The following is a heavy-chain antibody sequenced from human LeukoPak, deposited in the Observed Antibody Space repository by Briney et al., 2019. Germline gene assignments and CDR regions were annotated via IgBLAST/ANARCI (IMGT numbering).Heavy chain of an antibody. CDR1: GFTFSSYA. CDR3: ARSNFPIRYFDWSQTGYYGMDV. V-gene: IGHV3-30*04. J-gene: IGHJ6*04. Sequence: QPGRSLRLSCAASGFTFSSYAMHWVRQAPGKGLEWVAVISYDGGNKYYADSVKGRFTISRDNSKNTLYLQMNSLRAEDTAVYYCARSNFPIRYFDWSQTGYYGMDVWGKGTTVTVSS. CDR2: ISYDGGNK. D-gene: IGHD3-9*01.